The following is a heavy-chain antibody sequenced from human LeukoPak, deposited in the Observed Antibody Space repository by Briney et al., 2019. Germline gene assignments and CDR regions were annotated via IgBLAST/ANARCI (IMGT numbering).Heavy chain of an antibody. J-gene: IGHJ3*02. V-gene: IGHV1-69*05. CDR1: GGTFSSYA. CDR2: IIPIFGTA. D-gene: IGHD3-9*01. Sequence: SVKVSXKASGGTFSSYAISWMRQAPGQGLEWMGRIIPIFGTANYAQKFQGRVTITTDESTSTAYMELSSLRSEDTAVYYCARSGNTIDDAFDIWGQGTMVTVSS. CDR3: ARSGNTIDDAFDI.